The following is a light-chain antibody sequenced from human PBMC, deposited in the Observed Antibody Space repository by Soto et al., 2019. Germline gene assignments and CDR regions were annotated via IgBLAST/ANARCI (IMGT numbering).Light chain of an antibody. Sequence: DIQMTQSPSTLSASVGDRVTITCRVSQSISSWLAWYQQKPGKAPKLLIYVASSLESGVPSRFSGSGSGTEFTLTISSLQPDDFATYYCQQYNSYSWTFGQGTKVDIK. CDR2: VAS. CDR1: QSISSW. V-gene: IGKV1-5*01. J-gene: IGKJ1*01. CDR3: QQYNSYSWT.